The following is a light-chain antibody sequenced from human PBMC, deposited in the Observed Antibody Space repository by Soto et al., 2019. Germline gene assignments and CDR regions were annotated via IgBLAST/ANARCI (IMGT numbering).Light chain of an antibody. CDR3: GTWDSSLSVVV. V-gene: IGLV1-51*01. Sequence: QSALTQPPSVSAAPGQKVTISCCGSSSSIGNNYVSWYQQLPGAAPKLLIDDNDKRPSGIPDRFSGSKSGTSATLGITGLQTGDESDYFCGTWDSSLSVVVFGGGTKLTVL. CDR2: DND. J-gene: IGLJ2*01. CDR1: SSSIGNNY.